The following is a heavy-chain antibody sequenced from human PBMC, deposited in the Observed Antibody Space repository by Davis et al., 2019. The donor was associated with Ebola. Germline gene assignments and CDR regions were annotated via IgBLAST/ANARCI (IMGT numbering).Heavy chain of an antibody. J-gene: IGHJ3*02. CDR1: GFTFSDYY. Sequence: PGGSLRLSCAASGFTFSDYYMSWIRQAPGKGLEWVSYISSSGSTIYYADSVKGRFTISRDNAKNSLYLQMNSLRAEDTAVYYCARGPPKHYDFWSGYRAFDIWGQGTMVTVSS. CDR2: ISSSGSTI. D-gene: IGHD3-3*01. V-gene: IGHV3-11*01. CDR3: ARGPPKHYDFWSGYRAFDI.